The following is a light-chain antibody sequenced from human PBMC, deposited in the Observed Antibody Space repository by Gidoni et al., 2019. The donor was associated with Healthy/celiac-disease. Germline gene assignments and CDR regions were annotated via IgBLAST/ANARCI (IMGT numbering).Light chain of an antibody. CDR1: KLGDRF. CDR2: QDN. J-gene: IGLJ2*01. Sequence: SYELTQPPSVSVSPGQTASITCSGDKLGDRFACWYQQKPGQSPVLVIYQDNQRPSGIPERFSGSNSGNTATLTISGTQAMDEAYYYCQAWASSTVVFGGGTKLTVL. CDR3: QAWASSTVV. V-gene: IGLV3-1*01.